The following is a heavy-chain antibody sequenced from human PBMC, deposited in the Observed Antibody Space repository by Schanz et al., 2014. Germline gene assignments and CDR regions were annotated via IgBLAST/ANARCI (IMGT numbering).Heavy chain of an antibody. CDR2: ISGSGETT. CDR1: GFTFSSYA. Sequence: EVQLLESGGGLVQPGGSLRLSCAASGFTFSSYAMSWVRQAPGKGLEWVSAISGSGETTYYADSVKGRFTISRDNYKNALYLQMNSLRAEDTAVYYCARRITGTHHNPYYHGMDVWGQGTTVTVSS. J-gene: IGHJ6*02. CDR3: ARRITGTHHNPYYHGMDV. V-gene: IGHV3-23*01. D-gene: IGHD1-20*01.